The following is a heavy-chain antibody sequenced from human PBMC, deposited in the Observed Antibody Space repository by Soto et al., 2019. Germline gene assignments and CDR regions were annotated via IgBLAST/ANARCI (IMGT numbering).Heavy chain of an antibody. Sequence: RGESLKISCKGSGYSFTSYWIGWVRQMPGKGLEWMGIIYPGDSDTRYSPSFQGQVTISADKSISTAYLQWSSLKASDTAMYYCARTSAGGKYYYGMDVWGKGTTVTVYS. CDR3: ARTSAGGKYYYGMDV. D-gene: IGHD6-13*01. CDR2: IYPGDSDT. J-gene: IGHJ6*04. CDR1: GYSFTSYW. V-gene: IGHV5-51*01.